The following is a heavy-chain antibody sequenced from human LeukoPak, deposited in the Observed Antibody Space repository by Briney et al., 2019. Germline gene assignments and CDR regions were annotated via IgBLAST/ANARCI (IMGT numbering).Heavy chain of an antibody. CDR3: ARWEYDYGFDY. Sequence: SETLSLTCTVSGGSISSYYWSWIRQPPGKGLEWIGYIYYSGSTYYNPSLKSRVTIPVDTSKNQFSLKLSSVTAADTAVYYCARWEYDYGFDYWGQGTLVTVSS. CDR1: GGSISSYY. V-gene: IGHV4-59*12. J-gene: IGHJ4*02. CDR2: IYYSGST. D-gene: IGHD4-17*01.